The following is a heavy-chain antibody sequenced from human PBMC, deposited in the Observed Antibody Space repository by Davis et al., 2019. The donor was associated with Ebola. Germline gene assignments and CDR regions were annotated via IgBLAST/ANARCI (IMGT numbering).Heavy chain of an antibody. V-gene: IGHV4-59*12. Sequence: MPSETLSLTCTVSGGSISSYYWSWIRQPPGKGLEWIGYIYYSGSTNYNPSPKSRVTISVDTSKNQFSLKLSSVTAADTAVYYCARIWGNYPYYYYYGMDVWGQGTTVTVSS. J-gene: IGHJ6*02. D-gene: IGHD7-27*01. CDR3: ARIWGNYPYYYYYGMDV. CDR2: IYYSGST. CDR1: GGSISSYY.